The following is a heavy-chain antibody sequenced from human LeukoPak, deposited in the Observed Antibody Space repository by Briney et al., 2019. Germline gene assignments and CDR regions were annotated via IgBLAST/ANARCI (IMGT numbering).Heavy chain of an antibody. CDR1: GGSISSYY. Sequence: SETLSLTCTVSGGSISSYYWSWLRQPPGKGLEWIGYIHYSGSTNYKSSLKSRVTISVDTSKNQFSLKLNSVTAADTAVYYCARGKEVITMLRGLKPGYYFDYWGQGTLVTVSS. CDR2: IHYSGST. V-gene: IGHV4-59*01. J-gene: IGHJ4*02. D-gene: IGHD3-10*01. CDR3: ARGKEVITMLRGLKPGYYFDY.